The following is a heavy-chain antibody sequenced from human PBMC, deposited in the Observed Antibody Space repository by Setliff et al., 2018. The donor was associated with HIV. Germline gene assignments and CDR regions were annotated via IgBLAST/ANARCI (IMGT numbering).Heavy chain of an antibody. CDR1: GGSISSSNYY. CDR3: ARLTYYDILSGYYAPYFDY. Sequence: SETLSLTCTVAGGSISSSNYYWGWIRQPPGKGLEWIRSIYYSGSTYYNPSLKSRVTISVDTSKNQFSLKLSSVTAADTAVYYCARLTYYDILSGYYAPYFDYWGQGTLVTVSS. V-gene: IGHV4-39*01. D-gene: IGHD3-9*01. J-gene: IGHJ4*02. CDR2: IYYSGST.